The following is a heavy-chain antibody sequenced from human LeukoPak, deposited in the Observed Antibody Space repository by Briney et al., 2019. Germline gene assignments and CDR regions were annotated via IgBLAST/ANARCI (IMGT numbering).Heavy chain of an antibody. CDR2: INPSGST. CDR1: RGSFSGYY. J-gene: IGHJ3*02. CDR3: VPLAVPAATPPAFDI. D-gene: IGHD2-2*01. V-gene: IGHV4-34*01. Sequence: SETLSLTCAVYRGSFSGYYWSWIRQSPGKGLEWVGEINPSGSTNYNPSLKSRVTISVDRSKNQFSLKLSSVTAADTAVYYCVPLAVPAATPPAFDIWGQGTVVTVSS.